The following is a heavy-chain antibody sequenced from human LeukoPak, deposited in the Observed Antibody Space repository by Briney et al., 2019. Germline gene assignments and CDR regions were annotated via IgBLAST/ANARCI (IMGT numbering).Heavy chain of an antibody. V-gene: IGHV4-59*01. CDR3: ARDSSGWYGAFDI. CDR2: IYYSGST. CDR1: GGSISSYY. D-gene: IGHD6-19*01. J-gene: IGHJ3*02. Sequence: NPSETLSLTCTVSGGSISSYYWSWIRQPAGKGLEWIGYIYYSGSTNYNPSLKSRVTISVDTSKNQFPLKLSSVTAADTAVYYCARDSSGWYGAFDIWGQGTMVTVSS.